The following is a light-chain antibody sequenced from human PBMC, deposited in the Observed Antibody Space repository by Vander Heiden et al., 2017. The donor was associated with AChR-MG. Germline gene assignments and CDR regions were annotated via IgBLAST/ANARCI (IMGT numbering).Light chain of an antibody. Sequence: IVLTQSPVTLSLSPGERATLTCRASQTVTNNYLAWYQHKPGQAPTLLIYAASTRAAGIPDRFSGSGTGTDFSLTISRLEPEDFAVFYCQQYSNSHWLTFGGGTKVEI. J-gene: IGKJ4*01. CDR2: AAS. CDR3: QQYSNSHWLT. V-gene: IGKV3-20*01. CDR1: QTVTNNY.